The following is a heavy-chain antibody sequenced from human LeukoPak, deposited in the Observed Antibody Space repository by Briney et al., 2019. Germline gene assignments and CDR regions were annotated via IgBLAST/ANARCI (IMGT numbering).Heavy chain of an antibody. CDR2: MYYSGNT. J-gene: IGHJ4*02. V-gene: IGHV4-59*01. D-gene: IGHD6-19*01. CDR3: ATAVSGTSDFDY. CDR1: GGSISSYY. Sequence: PSETLSLTCTVSGGSISSYYWSWIRQPPGKGLEWIGYMYYSGNTNYNPSLKSRVTISVDTSKNQFSLKLSSVTAADTAAYYCATAVSGTSDFDYWGQGTLVTVSS.